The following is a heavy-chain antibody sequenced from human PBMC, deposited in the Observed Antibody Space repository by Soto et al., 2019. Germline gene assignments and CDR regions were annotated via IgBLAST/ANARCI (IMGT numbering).Heavy chain of an antibody. CDR2: IIPITGTA. CDR1: GGTFSSYA. D-gene: IGHD2-2*01. CDR3: ARSQGSSTSLEIYYYYYYGMDV. J-gene: IGHJ6*02. V-gene: IGHV1-69*01. Sequence: QVQLVQSGAEVKKPGSSVKVSCKASGGTFSSYAISWVRQAPGQGLEWMGGIIPITGTANYAQKFQGRVTITADECPSTAYMELSSLRSEDTAVYYCARSQGSSTSLEIYYYYYYGMDVWGQGTTVTVSS.